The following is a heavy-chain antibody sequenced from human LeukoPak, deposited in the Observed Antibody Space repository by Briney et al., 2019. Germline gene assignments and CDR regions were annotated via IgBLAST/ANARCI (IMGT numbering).Heavy chain of an antibody. CDR2: FYSGGDT. V-gene: IGHV3-53*01. CDR3: ARDCSGSHVQLCDMDV. Sequence: GGSLRLSCAASGFTVSSNYMSWVRQAPGKGLEWVSVFYSGGDTYYDVSVKGRFTISRDNSKNTLYLQMKSLRAEDTAVYYCARDCSGSHVQLCDMDVWGQGTTVTVSS. D-gene: IGHD1-26*01. J-gene: IGHJ6*02. CDR1: GFTVSSNY.